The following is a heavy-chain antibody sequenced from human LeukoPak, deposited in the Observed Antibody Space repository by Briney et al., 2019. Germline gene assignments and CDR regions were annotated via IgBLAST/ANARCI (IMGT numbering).Heavy chain of an antibody. CDR3: ARTYGGNCDY. CDR2: TYFRSKRYN. CDR1: RDSVSSNNAA. V-gene: IGHV6-1*01. D-gene: IGHD4-23*01. Sequence: SQTLSLTCAISRDSVSSNNAAWNWIRQSPSRGFEWLGRTYFRSKRYNDYAASVKSRITVNPDTSKNHFSLQLSSVTPEDTAVYYCARTYGGNCDYWGQGTLVTVSS. J-gene: IGHJ4*02.